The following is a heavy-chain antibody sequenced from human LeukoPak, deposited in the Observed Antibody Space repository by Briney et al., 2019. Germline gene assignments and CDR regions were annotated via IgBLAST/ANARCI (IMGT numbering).Heavy chain of an antibody. CDR3: ARDSLYGVVDY. J-gene: IGHJ4*02. D-gene: IGHD4-17*01. CDR2: INPSGGST. Sequence: AXGQGLEWMGIINPSGGSTSYAQKFQGRVTMTRDTSTSTVYMYLSSLRSEDMAVYYCARDSLYGVVDYWGQGTLVTVSS. V-gene: IGHV1-46*01.